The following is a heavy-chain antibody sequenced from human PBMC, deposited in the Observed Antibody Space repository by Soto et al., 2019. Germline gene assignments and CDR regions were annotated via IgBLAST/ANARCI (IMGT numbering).Heavy chain of an antibody. Sequence: SVHVSCKASGGTFSSYAITWGRQAAGQGFEWVGGINPIFGTANDAQKVQGRVTITADESTSTAYMELSSLRSEDTAVYYCAPEQQWGPNWGQGTLVTVSS. J-gene: IGHJ4*02. CDR2: INPIFGTA. CDR1: GGTFSSYA. V-gene: IGHV1-69*13. D-gene: IGHD6-13*01. CDR3: APEQQWGPN.